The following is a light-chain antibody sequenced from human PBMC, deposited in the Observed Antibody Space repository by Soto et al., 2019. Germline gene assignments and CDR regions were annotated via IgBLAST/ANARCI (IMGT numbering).Light chain of an antibody. V-gene: IGLV2-14*01. CDR2: DVS. J-gene: IGLJ2*01. CDR1: SCNVGGYNY. CDR3: SSYTSSSTLVV. Sequence: QYVLTQPASVSGSPGQSITISCTGTSCNVGGYNYVSWYQQHPGKAPKLMIYDVSNRPSGVSNRFSGSKSGNTASLTISGLQAEDEADYYCSSYTSSSTLVVFGGGTKLTAL.